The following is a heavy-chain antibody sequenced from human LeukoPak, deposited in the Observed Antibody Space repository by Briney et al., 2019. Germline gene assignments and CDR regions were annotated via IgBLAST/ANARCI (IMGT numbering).Heavy chain of an antibody. J-gene: IGHJ4*02. V-gene: IGHV4-34*01. CDR3: ARGLGIAAAGTFDY. CDR1: GGSFSGYY. D-gene: IGHD6-13*01. CDR2: INHCGST. Sequence: SETLSLTCAVYGGSFSGYYWSWIRQPPGKGLEWIGEINHCGSTNYNPSLKSRVTISVDTSKNQFSLKLSSVTAADTAVYYCARGLGIAAAGTFDYWGQGTLVTVSS.